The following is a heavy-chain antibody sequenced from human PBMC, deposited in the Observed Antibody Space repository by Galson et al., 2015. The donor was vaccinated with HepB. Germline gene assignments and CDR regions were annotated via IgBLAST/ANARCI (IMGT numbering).Heavy chain of an antibody. Sequence: SLRLSCAASGFTFSTSNMNWVRQAPGKGLEWVSSISSSSSNIYYGDSVKGRFTISRDSAKNSLYLQMNGLRAEDTAVYYCARTSYCGGDCKYFHHWGQGTLVTVSS. J-gene: IGHJ1*01. CDR1: GFTFSTSN. V-gene: IGHV3-21*01. CDR2: ISSSSSNI. CDR3: ARTSYCGGDCKYFHH. D-gene: IGHD2-21*02.